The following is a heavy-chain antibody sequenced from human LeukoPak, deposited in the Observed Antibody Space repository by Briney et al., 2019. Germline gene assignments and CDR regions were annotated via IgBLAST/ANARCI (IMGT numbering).Heavy chain of an antibody. CDR2: IYYSGST. D-gene: IGHD3-22*01. V-gene: IGHV4-39*01. J-gene: IGHJ4*02. CDR3: ARRSIDTYYYDSSGYAIPFFAAY. CDR1: GGSISSSSYY. Sequence: PSETLSLTCTVSGGSISSSSYYWGWIRQPPGKGLEWIGSIYYSGSTYYNPSLKSRVTISVDTSKNQFSLKLSSVTAADTAVYYCARRSIDTYYYDSSGYAIPFFAAYWGQGTLVTVSS.